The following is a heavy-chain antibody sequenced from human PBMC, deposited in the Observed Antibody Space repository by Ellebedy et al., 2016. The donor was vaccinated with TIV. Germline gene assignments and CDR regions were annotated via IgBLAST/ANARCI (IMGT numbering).Heavy chain of an antibody. CDR3: ARTEKGTFHFDY. J-gene: IGHJ4*02. CDR2: ITGSGGTI. CDR1: GFTFSSYS. D-gene: IGHD2/OR15-2a*01. V-gene: IGHV3-48*04. Sequence: GESLKISCAASGFTFSSYSMNWVRQAPGKGPEWVSYITGSGGTIYYADSVKGRFTVSRVNAENSLYLQMDSLRAEDTAVYYCARTEKGTFHFDYWGQGTLVTVSS.